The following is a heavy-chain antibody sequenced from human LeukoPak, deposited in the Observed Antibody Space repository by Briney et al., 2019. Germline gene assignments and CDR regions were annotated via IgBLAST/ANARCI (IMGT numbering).Heavy chain of an antibody. D-gene: IGHD2-2*01. CDR2: VFYSGST. V-gene: IGHV4-39*07. CDR3: ARGNRGYCSSTSCYLNYYYYGMDV. Sequence: SETLSLTCIVSGGSISRSSYYWGWIRQPPGKGLEWIGSVFYSGSTNYNPSLKSRVTISVDTSKNQFSLKLSSVTAADTAVYYCARGNRGYCSSTSCYLNYYYYGMDVWGQGTTVTVSS. CDR1: GGSISRSSYY. J-gene: IGHJ6*02.